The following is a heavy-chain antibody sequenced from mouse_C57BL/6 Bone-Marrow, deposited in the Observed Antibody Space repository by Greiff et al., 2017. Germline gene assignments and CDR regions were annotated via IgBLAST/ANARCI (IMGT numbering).Heavy chain of an antibody. D-gene: IGHD2-4*01. V-gene: IGHV5-17*01. J-gene: IGHJ4*01. CDR2: ISSGSSTI. CDR1: GFTFSDYG. CDR3: ARPLYDYYYAMDY. Sequence: EVKVEESGGGLVKPGGSLKLSCAASGFTFSDYGMHWVRQAPEKGLEWVAYISSGSSTIYYADTVKGRFTISRDNAKNTLFLQMTSLRSEDTAMYYCARPLYDYYYAMDYWGQGTSVTVSS.